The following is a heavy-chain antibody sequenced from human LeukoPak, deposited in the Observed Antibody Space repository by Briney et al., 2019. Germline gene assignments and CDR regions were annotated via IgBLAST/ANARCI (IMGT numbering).Heavy chain of an antibody. CDR3: ARGGGYNQF. J-gene: IGHJ4*02. CDR1: GGSISGYY. Sequence: SETLSLTCTVSGGSISGYYWSWIRQPPGKGLEWIGYIYYTGSTNYNPSLKSRVTISVDTSKNQFSLNLSSVTAADTAVYYCARGGGYNQFWGQGTLVTVSS. D-gene: IGHD5-24*01. CDR2: IYYTGST. V-gene: IGHV4-59*01.